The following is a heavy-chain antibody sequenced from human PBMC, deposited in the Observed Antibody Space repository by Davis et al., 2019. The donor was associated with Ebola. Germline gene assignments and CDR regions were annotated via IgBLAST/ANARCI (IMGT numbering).Heavy chain of an antibody. CDR2: IHPNTGAT. CDR1: GYTFTNYY. CDR3: VLGGYIAGGY. Sequence: ASVKVSCKASGYTFTNYYIHWVRQAPGQGLEWMGRIHPNTGATNYAQKFQGRVTVTRDTSISTSYMELNRLTYDDTAIYYCVLGGYIAGGYWGQGTLVTVSS. J-gene: IGHJ4*02. V-gene: IGHV1-2*06. D-gene: IGHD3-16*01.